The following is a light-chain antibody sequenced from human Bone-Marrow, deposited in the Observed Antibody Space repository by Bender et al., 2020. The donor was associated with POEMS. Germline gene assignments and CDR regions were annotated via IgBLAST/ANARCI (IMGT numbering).Light chain of an antibody. V-gene: IGLV2-23*02. CDR3: WSYAGSDTVV. CDR2: DVS. Sequence: HSGLTQPASVSGSLGQSITISCTGTSSDVGNYNLVSWYQQHPGKAPKLMINDVSERPSGISNRFSGSKSGNRAYLTISGLQAEDEADYYCWSYAGSDTVVFGGGTKLTVL. CDR1: SSDVGNYNL. J-gene: IGLJ2*01.